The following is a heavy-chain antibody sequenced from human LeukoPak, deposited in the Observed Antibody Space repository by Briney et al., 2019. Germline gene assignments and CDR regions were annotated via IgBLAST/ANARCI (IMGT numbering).Heavy chain of an antibody. D-gene: IGHD6-13*01. V-gene: IGHV3-30*04. Sequence: GGSLRLSCAASGFTFSSYAMHWVRQAPGKGLEWVAVISYDGSNKYYADSVKGRFTISRDNSKNTLYLQMNSLRAEDTAVYYCAREGGGIAAAGHFDYWGQGTLVTVSS. J-gene: IGHJ4*02. CDR3: AREGGGIAAAGHFDY. CDR1: GFTFSSYA. CDR2: ISYDGSNK.